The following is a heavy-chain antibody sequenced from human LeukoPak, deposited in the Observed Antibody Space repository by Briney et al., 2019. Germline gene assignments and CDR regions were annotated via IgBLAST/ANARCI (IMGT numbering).Heavy chain of an antibody. D-gene: IGHD1-14*01. J-gene: IGHJ6*03. CDR3: TKDWQGASRNYYYYYMDV. CDR2: INSDGSST. Sequence: GGSLRLSCAASGFTFSSYWMHWVRQAPGKGLVWVSRINSDGSSTSYADSVKGRFTISRDNAKNTLYLQMNSLRAEDTAVYYCTKDWQGASRNYYYYYMDVWGRGTTVTVSS. V-gene: IGHV3-74*01. CDR1: GFTFSSYW.